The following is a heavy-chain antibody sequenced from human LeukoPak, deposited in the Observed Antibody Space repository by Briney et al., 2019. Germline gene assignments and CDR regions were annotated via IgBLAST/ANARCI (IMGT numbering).Heavy chain of an antibody. V-gene: IGHV4-39*07. J-gene: IGHJ5*02. D-gene: IGHD2-15*01. Sequence: SETLSLTCIVSGGSISSSNYYWGWIRQSPGKGLEWIGSIYSRGSTYYNPSLKSRVTISVDTSKNQFSLKLSSVTAADTAVYYCARVTYSVGYCSGGSCYGVRWFDPWGQGTLVTVSS. CDR1: GGSISSSNYY. CDR2: IYSRGST. CDR3: ARVTYSVGYCSGGSCYGVRWFDP.